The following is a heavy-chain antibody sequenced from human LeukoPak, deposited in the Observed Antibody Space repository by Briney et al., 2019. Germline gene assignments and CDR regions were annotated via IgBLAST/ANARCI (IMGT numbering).Heavy chain of an antibody. CDR3: ARTAISYFDL. Sequence: PSETLSLTCTVSGGSISSSSYYWGWIRQPPGKGLEWIGSIYYSGSTYYNPSLKSRVTISVDTSKNQFSLKLSSVTAADTAVYYCARTAISYFDLWGRGTLVTVSS. CDR2: IYYSGST. CDR1: GGSISSSSYY. D-gene: IGHD5-18*01. J-gene: IGHJ2*01. V-gene: IGHV4-39*07.